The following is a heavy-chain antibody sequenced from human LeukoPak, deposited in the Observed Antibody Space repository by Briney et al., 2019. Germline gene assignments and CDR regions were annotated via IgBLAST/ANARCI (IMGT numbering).Heavy chain of an antibody. Sequence: SETLSLTCAVYGGSFSGYYWSWIRQPPGKGLEWIGEIYHSGSTNYNPSLKSRVTISVDKSKNQFSLKLSSVTAADMAVYYCARAGDYGDYYFDYWGQGTLVTVSS. V-gene: IGHV4-34*01. CDR2: IYHSGST. D-gene: IGHD4-17*01. CDR1: GGSFSGYY. J-gene: IGHJ4*02. CDR3: ARAGDYGDYYFDY.